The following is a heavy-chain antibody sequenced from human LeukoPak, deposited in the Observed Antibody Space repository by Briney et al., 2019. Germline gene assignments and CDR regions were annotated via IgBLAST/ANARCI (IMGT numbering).Heavy chain of an antibody. J-gene: IGHJ4*02. CDR3: ARRSPHGSTYDY. V-gene: IGHV4-38-2*02. CDR2: IYHSGST. D-gene: IGHD1-26*01. Sequence: NPSETLSLTCTVSGYSISSGYYWGWIRQPPGKGLEWIGSIYHSGSTYYNPPLKSRVTISVDTSKNQFSLKLSSVTAADTAVYYCARRSPHGSTYDYWGQGTLVTVSS. CDR1: GYSISSGYY.